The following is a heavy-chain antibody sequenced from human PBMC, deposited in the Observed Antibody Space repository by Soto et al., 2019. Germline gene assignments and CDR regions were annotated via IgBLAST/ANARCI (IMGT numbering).Heavy chain of an antibody. Sequence: EVQLLESGGGLVQPGGSLRLSCAASGFTFSSYAMSWVRQAPGKGLEWVSAISGSGGSTYYADSVKGRFTISRDNSKNTLYLQTNSLRAEDTAVYYCAKSGVVPAAIFFSYYYMDVWGKGTTVTVSS. V-gene: IGHV3-23*01. CDR2: ISGSGGST. CDR1: GFTFSSYA. CDR3: AKSGVVPAAIFFSYYYMDV. D-gene: IGHD2-2*01. J-gene: IGHJ6*03.